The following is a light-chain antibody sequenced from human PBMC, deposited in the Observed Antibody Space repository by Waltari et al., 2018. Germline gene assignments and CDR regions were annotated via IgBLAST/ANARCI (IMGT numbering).Light chain of an antibody. J-gene: IGKJ3*01. V-gene: IGKV1-8*01. CDR2: AAS. Sequence: AIRMTQSPSSLSASTGDRVTITCRASQCISSYLAWYQQKPGKAPKLLIYAASTLQSGVPSRFSGSGSGTDFTLTISCLQSEDFATYYCQQYYSYPPVTFGPGTKVDIK. CDR3: QQYYSYPPVT. CDR1: QCISSY.